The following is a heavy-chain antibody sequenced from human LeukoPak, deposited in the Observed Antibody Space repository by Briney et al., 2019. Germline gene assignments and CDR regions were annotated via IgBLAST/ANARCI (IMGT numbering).Heavy chain of an antibody. CDR1: GGSISSYY. D-gene: IGHD6-13*01. CDR2: IYYSGST. J-gene: IGHJ6*02. CDR3: ARVNSSSWNYYYYYGMDV. V-gene: IGHV4-59*01. Sequence: PSETLSLTCTVSGGSISSYYWSWIRQPPGKGLEWIGYIYYSGSTNYNPSLKSRVTISVDTSKNQFSLKLSSVTAADTAVYYCARVNSSSWNYYYYYGMDVWGQGTTVTVSS.